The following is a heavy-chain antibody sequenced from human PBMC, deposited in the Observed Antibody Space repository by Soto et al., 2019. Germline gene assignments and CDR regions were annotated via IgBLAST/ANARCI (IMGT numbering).Heavy chain of an antibody. CDR3: ARVHVMVVAGSTFDY. V-gene: IGHV4-38-2*02. Sequence: ETLSVTCTVSVYSISSGSYWACIRQPPGKGPEWIASIYHGGTTFYNPSLKSRITISVDTSNNQFSLKLTSVTAADTAVYYCARVHVMVVAGSTFDYWGHGTLVTVSS. CDR1: VYSISSGSY. CDR2: IYHGGTT. D-gene: IGHD6-19*01. J-gene: IGHJ4*01.